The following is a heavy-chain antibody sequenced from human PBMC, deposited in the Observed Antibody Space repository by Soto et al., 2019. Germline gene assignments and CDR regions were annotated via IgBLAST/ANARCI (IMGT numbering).Heavy chain of an antibody. CDR2: IYHSGST. CDR3: EAAYDY. J-gene: IGHJ4*02. Sequence: SETLSLTCAVSGGSISSGGYSWSWIRQPPGKGLEWIGYIYHSGSTYYNPSLKSRVTLSVDTSKNQFSLKLTSVTAAGTAVYYCEAAYDYWGQGTLVTVSS. CDR1: GGSISSGGYS. V-gene: IGHV4-30-2*02. D-gene: IGHD2-15*01.